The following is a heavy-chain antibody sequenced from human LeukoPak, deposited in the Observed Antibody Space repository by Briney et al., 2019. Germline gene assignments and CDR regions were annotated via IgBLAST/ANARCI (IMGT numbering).Heavy chain of an antibody. J-gene: IGHJ5*02. CDR3: ARGGGYGDLRLDP. CDR1: GGTFSSYA. Sequence: SVTVSCKASGGTFSSYAISWVRQAPGQGLEWMGGIIPIFGTANYAQKFQGRVTITTDESTSTAYMELSSLRSEDTAVYYCARGGGYGDLRLDPWGQGTLVTVSS. V-gene: IGHV1-69*05. D-gene: IGHD4-17*01. CDR2: IIPIFGTA.